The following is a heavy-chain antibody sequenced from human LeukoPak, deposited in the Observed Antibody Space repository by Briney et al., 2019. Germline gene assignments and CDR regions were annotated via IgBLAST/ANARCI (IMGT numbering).Heavy chain of an antibody. J-gene: IGHJ4*02. CDR3: AKWGDYDVLTGYYVSDF. Sequence: GGSLRLSCVASGFIFSNYAMYWVRQAPGKGLEWVSAISGRSDNTYYADSVKGRFTLSRDSSKNTLYLQMNSLRADDTAVYYCAKWGDYDVLTGYYVSDFWGRGTLVTVSS. D-gene: IGHD3-9*01. CDR2: ISGRSDNT. CDR1: GFIFSNYA. V-gene: IGHV3-23*01.